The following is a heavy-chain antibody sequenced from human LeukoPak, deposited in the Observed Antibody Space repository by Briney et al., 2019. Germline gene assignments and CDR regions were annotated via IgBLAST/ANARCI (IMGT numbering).Heavy chain of an antibody. CDR2: LYYSGST. Sequence: SETLSLTCTVSGGSVSSSTYYWGWIRQPPGKGLAWIGSLYYSGSTYYNPSLKSRVTISVDTSKDQFSLKLSSVTAADTAVYYCASGIAAAGVLPDNYFDYWGQGTLVTVSS. J-gene: IGHJ4*02. D-gene: IGHD6-13*01. CDR3: ASGIAAAGVLPDNYFDY. V-gene: IGHV4-39*07. CDR1: GGSVSSSTYY.